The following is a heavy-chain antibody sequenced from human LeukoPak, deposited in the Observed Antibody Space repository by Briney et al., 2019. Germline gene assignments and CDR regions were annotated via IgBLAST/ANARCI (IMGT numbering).Heavy chain of an antibody. CDR2: IYSGGST. Sequence: QSGGSLRLSCTASGFTVSSNYMSWIRQAPGKGLEWVSVIYSGGSTYYAGSVKGRFTISRDNSKNTLYLQMNSLRAEDTAVYYCARGPAWIAAAGGDTFDIWGQGTMVTVSS. J-gene: IGHJ3*02. CDR1: GFTVSSNY. V-gene: IGHV3-53*01. D-gene: IGHD6-13*01. CDR3: ARGPAWIAAAGGDTFDI.